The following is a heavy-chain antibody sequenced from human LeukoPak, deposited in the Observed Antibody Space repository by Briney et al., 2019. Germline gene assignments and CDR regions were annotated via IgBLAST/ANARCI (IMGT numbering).Heavy chain of an antibody. CDR3: ARDRAAARMDV. Sequence: GGSLRLSCAASGFTFRSHGMHWVRQAPGKGLEWVAIIWYDGSNKYYADSVKGRFTISRDNSKNTLYLQMNSLRAGDTAVYYCARDRAAARMDVWGKGTTVTVSS. J-gene: IGHJ6*04. CDR2: IWYDGSNK. CDR1: GFTFRSHG. V-gene: IGHV3-33*01. D-gene: IGHD6-13*01.